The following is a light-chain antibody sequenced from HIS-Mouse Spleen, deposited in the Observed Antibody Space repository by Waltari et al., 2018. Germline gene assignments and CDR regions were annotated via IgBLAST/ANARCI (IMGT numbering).Light chain of an antibody. CDR1: SSDVGGYNL. CDR3: CSYAGSSTFEV. CDR2: EGS. V-gene: IGLV2-23*03. J-gene: IGLJ2*01. Sequence: QSALTQPASVSGSPGQSITISCTGTSSDVGGYNLVYWYQQHPGKAPKPLIYEGSNRPSGVSNRFSGSKSGNTASLTISGLQAEDEADYYCCSYAGSSTFEVFGGGTKLTVL.